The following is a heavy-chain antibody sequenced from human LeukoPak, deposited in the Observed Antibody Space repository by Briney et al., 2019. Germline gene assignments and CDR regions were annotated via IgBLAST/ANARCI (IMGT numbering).Heavy chain of an antibody. D-gene: IGHD5-18*01. J-gene: IGHJ4*02. CDR1: GFTLSSYA. Sequence: GGSLRPSCAASGFTLSSYAMHWVRQAPGKGLEWVAVISYDGSNKYYADSVKGRFTISRDNSKNTLYLQMNSLRAEDTAVYYCAREYSYGYDYWGQGTLVTVSS. V-gene: IGHV3-30-3*01. CDR3: AREYSYGYDY. CDR2: ISYDGSNK.